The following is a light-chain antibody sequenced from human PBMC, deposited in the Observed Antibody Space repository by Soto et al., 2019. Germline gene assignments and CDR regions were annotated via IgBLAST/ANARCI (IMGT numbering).Light chain of an antibody. Sequence: DIVMTQSPDSLAVSLGARATINCKSSQSVLYSLNNKNYLSWYQQKPGQPPKLLIFWASTRESGVPDRFSGSGSGTDFTLTINNLQAEDGAVYYCQQYYSSPLSFGGGTKVEVK. CDR3: QQYYSSPLS. J-gene: IGKJ4*01. V-gene: IGKV4-1*01. CDR1: QSVLYSLNNKNY. CDR2: WAS.